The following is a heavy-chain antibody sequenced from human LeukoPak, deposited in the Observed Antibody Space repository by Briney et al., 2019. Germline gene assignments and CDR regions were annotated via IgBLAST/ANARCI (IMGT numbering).Heavy chain of an antibody. CDR2: VAFDGRT. CDR3: ARLPDISGWPFDC. J-gene: IGHJ4*02. Sequence: SETLSLTCTVSGGPIGKHYWTWIRRPPGKGLEWIGSVAFDGRTAYNPSLRSRLTMSVDPSMGQFSLSLTSVTAADTAVYYCARLPDISGWPFDCWGQGTLVTVSS. CDR1: GGPIGKHY. D-gene: IGHD6-19*01. V-gene: IGHV4-59*11.